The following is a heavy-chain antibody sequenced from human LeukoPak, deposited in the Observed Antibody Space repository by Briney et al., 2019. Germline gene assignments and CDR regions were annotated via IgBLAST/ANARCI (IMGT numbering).Heavy chain of an antibody. CDR2: IIPIIGIA. V-gene: IGHV1-69*04. CDR3: ARDRRDHEDAFDI. Sequence: ASVKVSCKASGGTFSSYNISWVRQAPGQGLEWMGRIIPIIGIANYAQKFQGRVTITADTSTSTAYMELSRLRSEDTAGYYCARDRRDHEDAFDIWGQGTMVTVSS. D-gene: IGHD1-14*01. CDR1: GGTFSSYN. J-gene: IGHJ3*02.